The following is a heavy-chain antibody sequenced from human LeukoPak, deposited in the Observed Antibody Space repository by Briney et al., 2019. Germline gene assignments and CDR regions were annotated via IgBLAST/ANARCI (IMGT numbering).Heavy chain of an antibody. CDR2: FDPEDGET. CDR1: GYTLTELS. J-gene: IGHJ4*02. D-gene: IGHD4-17*01. V-gene: IGHV1-24*01. Sequence: ASVKVSCEVSGYTLTELSMHWVRQAPGKGLEWMGGFDPEDGETIYAQKFQGRVTMTEDTSTDTAYMELSSLRSEDTALYYCATEFWRDYGDYVHYWGQGTLVTVSS. CDR3: ATEFWRDYGDYVHY.